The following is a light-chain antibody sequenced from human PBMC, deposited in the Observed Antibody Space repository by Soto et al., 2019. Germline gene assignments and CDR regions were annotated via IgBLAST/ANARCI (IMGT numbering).Light chain of an antibody. CDR1: QNVGSRY. Sequence: IVLTQSPGTLSLSPGERATLSCRASQNVGSRYLAWYLQKPGQAPRLLIYGTSNRATGIPDRFSGSGSGTDFSLTISSLEPGDLAVYYCQQYGSSPRTFGQGTKVEIK. J-gene: IGKJ1*01. CDR3: QQYGSSPRT. CDR2: GTS. V-gene: IGKV3-20*01.